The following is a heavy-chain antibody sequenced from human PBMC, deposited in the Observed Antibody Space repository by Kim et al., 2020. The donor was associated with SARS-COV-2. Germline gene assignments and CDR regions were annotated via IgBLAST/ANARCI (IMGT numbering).Heavy chain of an antibody. D-gene: IGHD3-3*01. CDR2: ISYDGSNK. CDR3: ARTYGFWSGYLGGYYYYYGIDV. CDR1: GFTFSSYA. Sequence: GGSLRLSCAASGFTFSSYAMHWVRQAPGKGLEWVAVISYDGSNKYYADSVKGRFTISRDNSKDTLYLQMNSLRAEDTAVYYYARTYGFWSGYLGGYYYYYGIDVWGQGTTVTVSS. J-gene: IGHJ6*02. V-gene: IGHV3-30-3*01.